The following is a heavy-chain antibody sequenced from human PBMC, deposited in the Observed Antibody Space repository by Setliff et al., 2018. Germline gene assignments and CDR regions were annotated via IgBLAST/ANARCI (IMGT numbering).Heavy chain of an antibody. J-gene: IGHJ6*02. D-gene: IGHD3-9*01. CDR1: GYTFTSYY. V-gene: IGHV1-69*13. Sequence: ASVKVSCKASGYTFTSYYMHWVRQAPGQGLEWMGGIIPIFGTANYAQKFQGRVTITADESTSTAYMELSSLRSEDTAVYYCARVLEPNYDILTGYYYDYYTGMDFWGQGTTVTVSS. CDR2: IIPIFGTA. CDR3: ARVLEPNYDILTGYYYDYYTGMDF.